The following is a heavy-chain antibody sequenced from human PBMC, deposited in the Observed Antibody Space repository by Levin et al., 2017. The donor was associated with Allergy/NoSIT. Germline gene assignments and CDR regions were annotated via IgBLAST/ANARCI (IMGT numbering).Heavy chain of an antibody. J-gene: IGHJ4*02. D-gene: IGHD2-15*01. Sequence: PGGSLRLSCAASGFTFSSYWMHWVRQAPGQGLVWVSRINTIGSGTNYADSVKGRFTISRDNAKNTLFLQMNSLTAEDTAVYYCARTYRQNSRGGTCYHYFDYWGQGTLVTVSS. CDR3: ARTYRQNSRGGTCYHYFDY. CDR2: INTIGSGT. V-gene: IGHV3-74*01. CDR1: GFTFSSYW.